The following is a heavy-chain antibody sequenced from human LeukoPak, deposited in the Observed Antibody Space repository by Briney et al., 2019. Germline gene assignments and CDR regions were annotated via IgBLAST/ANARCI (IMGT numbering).Heavy chain of an antibody. J-gene: IGHJ4*02. CDR3: ARASTAMVTSY. Sequence: GSSVKVSCKASGGTFSSYAISWVRQAPGQGLEWMGRIIPILGIANYAQKFQGRVTITAEKSTSTAYMELSSLRSEDTAVYYCARASTAMVTSYWGQGTLATVSS. CDR1: GGTFSSYA. CDR2: IIPILGIA. D-gene: IGHD5-18*01. V-gene: IGHV1-69*04.